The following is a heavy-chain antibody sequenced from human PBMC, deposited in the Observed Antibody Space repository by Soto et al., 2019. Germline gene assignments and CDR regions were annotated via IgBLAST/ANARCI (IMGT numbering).Heavy chain of an antibody. J-gene: IGHJ5*02. Sequence: ASVKVSCKASGYTFTSYGISWVRQAPGQGLEWMGWISAYNGNTNYAQKLQGRVTMTTDTSTSTAYMELRSLRSDDTAVYYCARARGWELRKNWFDPWGQGTLVPVSS. CDR1: GYTFTSYG. D-gene: IGHD1-26*01. CDR2: ISAYNGNT. CDR3: ARARGWELRKNWFDP. V-gene: IGHV1-18*01.